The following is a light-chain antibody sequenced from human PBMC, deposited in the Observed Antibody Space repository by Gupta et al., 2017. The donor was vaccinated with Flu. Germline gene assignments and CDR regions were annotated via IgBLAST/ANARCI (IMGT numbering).Light chain of an antibody. J-gene: IGLJ3*02. Sequence: VTITCSSSTGAVTTGYHANWFQPKPGQSPRPLIYDKTNNHSGTPARFSGSLLGDKAALTLSGVQPEDEAEYYCLLYFGGTRKWVFGGGTRVTVL. CDR2: DKT. CDR1: TGAVTTGYH. CDR3: LLYFGGTRKWV. V-gene: IGLV7-43*01.